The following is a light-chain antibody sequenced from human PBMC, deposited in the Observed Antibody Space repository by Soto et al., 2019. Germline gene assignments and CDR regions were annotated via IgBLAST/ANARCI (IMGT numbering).Light chain of an antibody. Sequence: QSALTQPASVSGSPGQSITISCTGTSSDVGGYNYVSWYQQHPGKAPKVMIYDVSNRPSGVSNRFSGSKSGNTASLTISGLQAEDAADYYCSSYTGSSTLVVFGGGTKLTVL. CDR2: DVS. CDR1: SSDVGGYNY. CDR3: SSYTGSSTLVV. J-gene: IGLJ2*01. V-gene: IGLV2-14*03.